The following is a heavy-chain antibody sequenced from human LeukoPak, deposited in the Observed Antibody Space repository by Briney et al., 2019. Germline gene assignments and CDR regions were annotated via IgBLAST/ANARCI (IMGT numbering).Heavy chain of an antibody. Sequence: SETLSLTCAVYGGSFSGYYWSWIRQPPGKGLEWIGEINHSGSTNYNPSLKSRVTISVDTSKNQFSLKLSSVTAADTAVYYCARVKYYYGSGSYLLDYWGRGTLVTVSS. J-gene: IGHJ4*02. D-gene: IGHD3-10*01. CDR3: ARVKYYYGSGSYLLDY. CDR2: INHSGST. V-gene: IGHV4-34*01. CDR1: GGSFSGYY.